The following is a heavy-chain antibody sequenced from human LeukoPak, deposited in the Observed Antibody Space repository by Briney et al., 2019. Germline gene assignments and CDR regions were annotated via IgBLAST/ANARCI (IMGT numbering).Heavy chain of an antibody. CDR3: ARSSYSSSSSV. V-gene: IGHV3-7*03. Sequence: GGSLRLSCAVSGFTFGGFWMSWSRQAPWKGLEWVASINSDGSEGYYADVVKGRFTISRDNAKNSLYLQINSLRAEDTAVYYCARSSYSSSSSVWGQGTMVTVSS. CDR2: INSDGSEG. CDR1: GFTFGGFW. D-gene: IGHD6-6*01. J-gene: IGHJ3*01.